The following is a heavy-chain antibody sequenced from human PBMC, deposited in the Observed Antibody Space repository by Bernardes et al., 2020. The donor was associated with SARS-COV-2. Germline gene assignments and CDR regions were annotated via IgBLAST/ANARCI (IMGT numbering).Heavy chain of an antibody. J-gene: IGHJ4*02. CDR2: INPYTGNT. CDR1: GYIFTTYG. V-gene: IGHV1-18*04. CDR3: ATVLTYYDSLTGYGSFDH. Sequence: ASVKVSCKTSGYIFTTYGISWVRQAPGQGLEWRGWINPYTGNTDYAQNFQGRVTMTTDTSTSTAYMELRSLRSDDTAVYYCATVLTYYDSLTGYGSFDHWGQGALVTVSS. D-gene: IGHD3-9*01.